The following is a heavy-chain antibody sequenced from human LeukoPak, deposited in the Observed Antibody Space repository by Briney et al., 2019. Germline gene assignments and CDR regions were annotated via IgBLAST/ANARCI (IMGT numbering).Heavy chain of an antibody. CDR3: ATDAIFGVVNDY. D-gene: IGHD3-3*01. V-gene: IGHV1-2*02. CDR1: GYTFTGYY. J-gene: IGHJ4*02. Sequence: ASVNVSCKASGYTFTGYYMHWLRQAPGQGLEWMGWITPNSGGTNYAQKFQGRVTINRDTSISTAYMELSRLRSDDTAVYYCATDAIFGVVNDYWGQGTLVTVSS. CDR2: ITPNSGGT.